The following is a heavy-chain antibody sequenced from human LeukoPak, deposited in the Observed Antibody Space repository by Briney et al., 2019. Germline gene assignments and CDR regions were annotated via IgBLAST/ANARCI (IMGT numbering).Heavy chain of an antibody. CDR2: ISSSSSYI. CDR3: ARDPGMVATYTKDPFDY. J-gene: IGHJ4*02. CDR1: GFTFSSYS. D-gene: IGHD5-12*01. Sequence: GGSVRLSCAASGFTFSSYSMNWVRQAPGKGLEWVSSISSSSSYIYYADSVKGRFTISRDNAKNSLYLQMNSLRAEDTAVYYCARDPGMVATYTKDPFDYWGQGTLVTVSP. V-gene: IGHV3-21*01.